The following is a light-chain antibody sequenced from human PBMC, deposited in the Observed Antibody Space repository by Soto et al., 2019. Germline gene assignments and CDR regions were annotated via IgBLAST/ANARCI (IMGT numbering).Light chain of an antibody. CDR3: QNCKVAPFT. CDR1: QGSDNH. J-gene: IGKJ4*01. CDR2: AAS. Sequence: DIQITQSPSSLSASLGDRVPITCRASQGSDNHLAWYHQKPGKAPKLLIYAASALQSGVPSRFTGSGSGTDFALTISSLQPEDAATYYCQNCKVAPFTFGGGTKADIK. V-gene: IGKV1-27*01.